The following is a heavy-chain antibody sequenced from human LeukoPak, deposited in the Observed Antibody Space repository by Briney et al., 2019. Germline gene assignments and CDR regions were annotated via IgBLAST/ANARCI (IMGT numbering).Heavy chain of an antibody. CDR3: TTDPVVVAATPLRLSDY. Sequence: GGSLRLSCAASGFTFSNAWMNWVRQAPGKGLEWVGRIKSKTDGGTTDYAAPVKGRFTISRDDSKNTLYLQMNSLKTEDTAVYYCTTDPVVVAATPLRLSDYWGQGTLVTVSS. J-gene: IGHJ4*02. D-gene: IGHD2-15*01. CDR2: IKSKTDGGTT. CDR1: GFTFSNAW. V-gene: IGHV3-15*07.